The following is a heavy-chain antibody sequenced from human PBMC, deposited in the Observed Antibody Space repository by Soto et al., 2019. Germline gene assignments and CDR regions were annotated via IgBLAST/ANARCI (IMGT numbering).Heavy chain of an antibody. CDR3: ARDRPLDIVLMVYADQNWFDP. V-gene: IGHV4-34*01. CDR1: GGSFSGYY. CDR2: INHRGST. J-gene: IGHJ5*02. Sequence: QVQLQQWGAGLLKPSETLSLTCAVYGGSFSGYYWSWIRQPPGKGLEWIGEINHRGSTNYNPSLKSRVTISVDTSKNQFSLKLSSVTAADTAVYYCARDRPLDIVLMVYADQNWFDPWGQGTLVTVSS. D-gene: IGHD2-8*01.